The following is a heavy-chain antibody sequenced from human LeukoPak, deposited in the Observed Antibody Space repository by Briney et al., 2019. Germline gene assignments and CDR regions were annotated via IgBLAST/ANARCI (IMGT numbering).Heavy chain of an antibody. CDR1: GFTFSTYW. Sequence: GGSLRLSCAASGFTFSTYWMHWVRQAPGKGLVWVSRVNTAGSSTSYADSVKGRFTISRDNARNTLYLQMNSLRAEDTAVYYCAREVSGDAWYNWLDPWGQGTLVTVSS. V-gene: IGHV3-74*01. CDR3: AREVSGDAWYNWLDP. J-gene: IGHJ5*02. D-gene: IGHD4-17*01. CDR2: VNTAGSST.